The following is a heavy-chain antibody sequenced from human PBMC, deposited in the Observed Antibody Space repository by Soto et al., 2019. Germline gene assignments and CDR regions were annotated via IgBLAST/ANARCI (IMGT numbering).Heavy chain of an antibody. CDR2: IYPGDSDT. J-gene: IGHJ6*02. CDR1: GYSFTSYW. V-gene: IGHV5-51*01. CDR3: ARSEYYDFWSGSNYGMDV. D-gene: IGHD3-3*01. Sequence: AGESLKLSCKGSGYSFTSYWIGLVRQMPGKDLEWMGIIYPGDSDTRYSPSFQGQVTISADKSISTAYLQWSGLKASDTAMYYCARSEYYDFWSGSNYGMDVWGQGTTVTVSS.